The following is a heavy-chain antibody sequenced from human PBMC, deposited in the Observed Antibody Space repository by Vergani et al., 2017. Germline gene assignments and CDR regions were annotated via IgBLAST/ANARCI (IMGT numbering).Heavy chain of an antibody. CDR2: ISYDGSNK. V-gene: IGHV3-30*18. J-gene: IGHJ6*02. CDR1: GFTFSSYG. D-gene: IGHD3-10*01. CDR3: AKVPYGSGSFTPLYYYYYGMDV. Sequence: QVQLVESGGGVVQPGRSLRLSCAASGFTFSSYGMHWVRQAPGKGLEWVAVISYDGSNKYYADSVKGRFTISRDNSKNTLYLQMNSLRAEDTAVYYCAKVPYGSGSFTPLYYYYYGMDVWGQGTTVTVSS.